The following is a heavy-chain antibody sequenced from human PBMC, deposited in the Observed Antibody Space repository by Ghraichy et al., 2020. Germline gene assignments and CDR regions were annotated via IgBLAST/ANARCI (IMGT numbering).Heavy chain of an antibody. V-gene: IGHV3-33*01. D-gene: IGHD3-3*02. CDR2: IWYDGSNK. J-gene: IGHJ4*02. CDR3: ARDSFFPYCLDY. CDR1: GFTFSSYG. Sequence: GGSLRLSCAASGFTFSSYGMHWVRQAPGKGLEWVAVIWYDGSNKYYADSVKGRFTISRDNSKNTLYLQMNSLRAEDTAVYYCARDSFFPYCLDYWGQGTLVTVSS.